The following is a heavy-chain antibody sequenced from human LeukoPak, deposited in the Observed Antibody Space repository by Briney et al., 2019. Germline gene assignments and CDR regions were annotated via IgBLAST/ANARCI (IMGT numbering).Heavy chain of an antibody. Sequence: SQTLSLTCAISGDSVSSNRAAWNWIRQSPPRGLEWLGRTYYRSQWYNDYAVSVKSRITINPDTSKNQFSLQLSSVTPEDTAVYYCAREKVNHDILTGNYWDLYYYGMDVWGQGTTVTVSS. D-gene: IGHD3-9*01. CDR3: AREKVNHDILTGNYWDLYYYGMDV. J-gene: IGHJ6*02. V-gene: IGHV6-1*01. CDR2: TYYRSQWYN. CDR1: GDSVSSNRAA.